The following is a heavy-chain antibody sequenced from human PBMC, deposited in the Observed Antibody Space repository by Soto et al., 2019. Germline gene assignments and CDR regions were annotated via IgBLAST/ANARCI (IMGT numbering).Heavy chain of an antibody. V-gene: IGHV5-10-1*01. J-gene: IGHJ3*02. CDR3: ARRNSGSSDAFDI. CDR1: GYSFTPYW. D-gene: IGHD3-10*01. Sequence: PGESLKISCKGSGYSFTPYWISWVRQMPGKGLEWMGRIDPSDSYTNYSPSFQGHVTIPTDKSISTAYLQWSGLKASDTAMYYCARRNSGSSDAFDIWGQGTMVTVSS. CDR2: IDPSDSYT.